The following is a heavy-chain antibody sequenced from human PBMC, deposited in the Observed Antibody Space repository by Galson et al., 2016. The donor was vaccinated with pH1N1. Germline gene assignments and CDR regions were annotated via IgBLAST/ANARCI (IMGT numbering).Heavy chain of an antibody. CDR3: ARRSAVAGVDY. Sequence: QSGAEVKKPGESLKISCQGSGYSFSSHWIGWVRQMLGKGLEWMGIIYPGDSDTKYSPSFQGQVTFSADKSSNTAYVQWNSLKTSGTAMYFCARRSAVAGVDYWGQGTLVTVSS. V-gene: IGHV5-51*01. D-gene: IGHD6-19*01. CDR1: GYSFSSHW. CDR2: IYPGDSDT. J-gene: IGHJ4*02.